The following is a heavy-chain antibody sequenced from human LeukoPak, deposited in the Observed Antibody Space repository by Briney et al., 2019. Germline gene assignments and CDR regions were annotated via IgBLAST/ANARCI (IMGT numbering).Heavy chain of an antibody. V-gene: IGHV3-30*02. Sequence: PGGSLRLSCAASGFTFSSYGMHWVRQAPGKGLEWVAFIRYDGSNKYYADSVKGRFTISRDNSKNTLYLQMNSLRAEDTAVYYCAKDLTTVTKPYYYYYMDVWGKGTTVTVSS. CDR3: AKDLTTVTKPYYYYYMDV. D-gene: IGHD4-11*01. CDR1: GFTFSSYG. J-gene: IGHJ6*03. CDR2: IRYDGSNK.